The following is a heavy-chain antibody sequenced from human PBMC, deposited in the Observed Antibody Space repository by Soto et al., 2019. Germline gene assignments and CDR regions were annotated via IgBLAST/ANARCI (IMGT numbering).Heavy chain of an antibody. Sequence: PGGSLRLSCAASGFTFSNAWMSWVRQAPGKGLEWVGRIKSKTDGGTTDYAAPVKGRFTISRDDSKNTLYLQMNSLKTEDTAVYYCTTGYSSSTSCFPYYYGMDVWGQGTTVTVSS. D-gene: IGHD2-2*01. CDR1: GFTFSNAW. V-gene: IGHV3-15*01. CDR3: TTGYSSSTSCFPYYYGMDV. J-gene: IGHJ6*02. CDR2: IKSKTDGGTT.